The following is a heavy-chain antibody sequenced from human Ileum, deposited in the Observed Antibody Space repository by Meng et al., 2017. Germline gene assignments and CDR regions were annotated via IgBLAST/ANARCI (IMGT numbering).Heavy chain of an antibody. D-gene: IGHD3-10*02. CDR3: ARADYVRYFDL. Sequence: QVQPQNAHPGLVRPSETLPLTCAVSGGSIESNNWCTWIRQPPGQGLEWIGEVYHSGSTHYNPSLQSRVTISIDNSKNRFSLSLNSVTAADTAIYYCARADYVRYFDLWGRGTLVTVSS. CDR2: VYHSGST. CDR1: GGSIESNNW. J-gene: IGHJ2*01. V-gene: IGHV4-4*02.